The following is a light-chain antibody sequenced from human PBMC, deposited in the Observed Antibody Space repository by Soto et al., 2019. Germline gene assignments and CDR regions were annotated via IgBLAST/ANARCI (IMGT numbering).Light chain of an antibody. CDR3: QQANSFTYT. Sequence: DIQMTQSPSSVSASVGDRVTITCRASQGISGWLAWYQQKPGKAPKLLIYAASSLQSGVPSRFSGNGSGTDFTRTISSRQPEDFATYYWQQANSFTYTFGQGTKLEIK. V-gene: IGKV1-12*02. CDR1: QGISGW. J-gene: IGKJ2*01. CDR2: AAS.